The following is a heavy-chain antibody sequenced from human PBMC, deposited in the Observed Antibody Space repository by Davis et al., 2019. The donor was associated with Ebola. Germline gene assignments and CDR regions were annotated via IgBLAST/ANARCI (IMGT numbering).Heavy chain of an antibody. CDR3: AKYMDSAMVTSLDY. D-gene: IGHD5-18*01. V-gene: IGHV3-64*04. J-gene: IGHJ4*02. CDR2: ISSNGGST. CDR1: GFTFSSYA. Sequence: PGGSLRLSCSASGFTFSSYAMHWVRQAPGKGLEYVSAISSNGGSTYYADSVKGRFTISRDNSKNTLYLQMNSLRAEDTAVYYCAKYMDSAMVTSLDYWGQGTLVTVSS.